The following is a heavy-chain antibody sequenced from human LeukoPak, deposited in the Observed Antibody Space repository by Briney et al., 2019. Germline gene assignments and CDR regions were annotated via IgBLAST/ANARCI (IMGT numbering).Heavy chain of an antibody. V-gene: IGHV3-23*01. CDR3: AKGGAVSSKSITMIRGTRRYYYYMDV. J-gene: IGHJ6*03. D-gene: IGHD3-10*01. Sequence: GGSLRLSCAASGFTFSSSGMSWVRQAPGQGLEWVSSISDSGGSTYYADSVKGRFTISRDNSKNTLYLQMNSLRAEDTAVYYCAKGGAVSSKSITMIRGTRRYYYYMDVWGKGTTVTISS. CDR1: GFTFSSSG. CDR2: ISDSGGST.